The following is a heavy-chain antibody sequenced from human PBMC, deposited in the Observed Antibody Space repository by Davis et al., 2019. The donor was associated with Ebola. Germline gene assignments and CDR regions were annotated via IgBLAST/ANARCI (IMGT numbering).Heavy chain of an antibody. CDR2: IGVSGGTT. CDR3: AKGPTRSGYY. CDR1: GFMFSSCG. J-gene: IGHJ4*02. D-gene: IGHD6-19*01. V-gene: IGHV3-23*01. Sequence: PGGSLTLSCAASGFMFSSCGMNWVRQAPGKGLEWVSGIGVSGGTTYADSVKGRFTISRDNSQNTLYLQMTGLRAEDTAIYYCAKGPTRSGYYWGQGTPVTVSS.